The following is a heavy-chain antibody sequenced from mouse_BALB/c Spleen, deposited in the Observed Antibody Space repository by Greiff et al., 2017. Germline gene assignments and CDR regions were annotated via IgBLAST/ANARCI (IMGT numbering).Heavy chain of an antibody. V-gene: IGHV1-9*01. CDR1: GYTFSSYW. D-gene: IGHD1-1*01. Sequence: VQLQQSGAGLVKPGASVKMSCTASGYTFSSYWMHWVRQRPGQGLEWIGDIYPGSSSTNYNEKFKGKATFTADTSTNTAYMQLSSLTTEDSAVYYCARAKDGSDYYAMDYWGQGTSVTVSA. J-gene: IGHJ4*01. CDR3: ARAKDGSDYYAMDY. CDR2: IYPGSSST.